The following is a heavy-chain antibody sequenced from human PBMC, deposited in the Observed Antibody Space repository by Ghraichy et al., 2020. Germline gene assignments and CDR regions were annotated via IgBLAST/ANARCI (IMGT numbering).Heavy chain of an antibody. CDR3: ARLYSYDSSGNDAFDI. D-gene: IGHD3-22*01. CDR2: IYYSGST. V-gene: IGHV4-59*01. J-gene: IGHJ3*02. Sequence: SETLSLTCTVSGGSISSYYWSWIRQPPGKGLEWIGYIYYSGSTNYNPSLKSRVTISVDTSKNQFSLKLSSVTAADTAVCYCARLYSYDSSGNDAFDIWGKGTMVTVSS. CDR1: GGSISSYY.